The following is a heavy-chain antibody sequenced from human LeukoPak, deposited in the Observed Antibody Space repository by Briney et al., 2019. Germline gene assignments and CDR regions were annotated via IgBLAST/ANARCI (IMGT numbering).Heavy chain of an antibody. V-gene: IGHV3-23*01. Sequence: GGSLRLSRAASGFTFSSYAMSWVRQAPGKGLEWVSAISGSGGSTYYADSVKGRFTISRDNSKNTLYLQMNSLRAEDTAVYYCAKDRLEDIVATIGSIDAFDIWGQGTMVTVSS. J-gene: IGHJ3*02. CDR3: AKDRLEDIVATIGSIDAFDI. D-gene: IGHD5-12*01. CDR2: ISGSGGST. CDR1: GFTFSSYA.